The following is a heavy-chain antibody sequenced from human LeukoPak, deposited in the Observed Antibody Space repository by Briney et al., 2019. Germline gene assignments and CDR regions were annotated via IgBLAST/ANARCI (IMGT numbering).Heavy chain of an antibody. CDR1: GFTFSTYY. CDR2: ITGSSSYI. D-gene: IGHD6-6*01. Sequence: PGGSLRLSCAASGFTFSTYYMNWVRQAPGKGLEWVSFITGSSSYIYYTDSVKGRFTISRDNAKNSLFLQMNSLRDEDTAVYYCASGFSSSPYFDYWGQGPLVTVSS. CDR3: ASGFSSSPYFDY. V-gene: IGHV3-21*01. J-gene: IGHJ4*02.